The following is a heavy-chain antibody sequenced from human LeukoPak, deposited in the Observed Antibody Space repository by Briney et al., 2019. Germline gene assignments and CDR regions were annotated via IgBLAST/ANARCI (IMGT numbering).Heavy chain of an antibody. CDR3: ARPLSLGYCSGGSCYGRGAWFDR. CDR1: GGSISSSNW. V-gene: IGHV4-4*02. J-gene: IGHJ5*02. Sequence: SETLSLTCAVSGGSISSSNWWSWVRQPPGKGLEWIGQIYHSGSTNYNPSLKSRVTISVDKSKNQFSLKLRSVTAADAAVYYCARPLSLGYCSGGSCYGRGAWFDRWGQGTLVTVSS. D-gene: IGHD2-15*01. CDR2: IYHSGST.